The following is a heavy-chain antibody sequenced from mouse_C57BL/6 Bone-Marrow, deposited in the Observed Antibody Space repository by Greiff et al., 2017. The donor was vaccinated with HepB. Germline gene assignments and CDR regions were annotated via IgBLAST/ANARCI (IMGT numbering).Heavy chain of an antibody. V-gene: IGHV5-12*01. Sequence: EVQVVESGGGLVQPGGSLKLSCAASGFTFSDYYMYWVRQTPEKRLEWVAYISNGGGSTYYPDTVKGRFTISRDNAKNTLYMQMSRLKSEDTAMYYCARHTADWYFDVWGTGTTVTVSS. J-gene: IGHJ1*03. CDR3: ARHTADWYFDV. CDR1: GFTFSDYY. CDR2: ISNGGGST.